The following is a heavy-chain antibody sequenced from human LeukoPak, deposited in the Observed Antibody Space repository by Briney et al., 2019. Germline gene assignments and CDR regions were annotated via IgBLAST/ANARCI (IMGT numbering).Heavy chain of an antibody. CDR3: ARVRPWKQLVPPKPRTYSFDY. D-gene: IGHD6-6*01. Sequence: SAILSLTCAVYGGSFSGYYWSWIRLHPGKGWEWLGEIIHSGSTNYNPSVKRQVTISVDTSKNQFPLKLSSVTAAYTAVYYCARVRPWKQLVPPKPRTYSFDYWGQGTLVTVSS. J-gene: IGHJ4*02. CDR1: GGSFSGYY. V-gene: IGHV4-34*12. CDR2: IIHSGST.